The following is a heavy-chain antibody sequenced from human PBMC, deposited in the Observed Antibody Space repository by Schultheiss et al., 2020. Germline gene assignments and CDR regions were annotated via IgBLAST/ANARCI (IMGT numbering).Heavy chain of an antibody. CDR2: IDWDDDK. J-gene: IGHJ6*02. CDR3: ARIRYYDSSGYYYAGALSYYYGMDV. Sequence: SGPTLVKPTQTLTLTCTFSGFSLSTSGVGVGWIRQPPGKALEWLARIDWDDDKYYSTSLKTRLTISKDTSKNQVVLTMTNMDPVDTATYYCARIRYYDSSGYYYAGALSYYYGMDVWGQGTTVTVSS. D-gene: IGHD3-22*01. V-gene: IGHV2-70*11. CDR1: GFSLSTSGVG.